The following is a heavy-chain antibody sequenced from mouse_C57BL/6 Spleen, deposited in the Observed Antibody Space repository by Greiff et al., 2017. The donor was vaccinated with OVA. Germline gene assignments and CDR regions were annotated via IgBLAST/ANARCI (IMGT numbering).Heavy chain of an antibody. CDR3: ARSETRRGFAY. CDR2: IYPGDGDT. J-gene: IGHJ3*01. CDR1: GYAFSSSW. Sequence: VKLMESGPELVKPGASVKISCKASGYAFSSSWMNWVKQRPGKGLEWIGRIYPGDGDTNYNGKFKGKATLTADKSSSTAYMQLSSLTSEDSAVYFCARSETRRGFAYWGQGTLVTVSA. V-gene: IGHV1-82*01.